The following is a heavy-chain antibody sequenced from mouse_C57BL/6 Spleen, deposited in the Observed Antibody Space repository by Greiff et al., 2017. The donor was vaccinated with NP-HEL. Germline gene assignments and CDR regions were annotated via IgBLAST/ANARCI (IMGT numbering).Heavy chain of an antibody. CDR1: GYAFSSYW. CDR3: ASYYYGSSPLDY. V-gene: IGHV1-80*01. CDR2: IYPGDGDT. Sequence: QVQLQQSGAELVKPGASVKISCKASGYAFSSYWMNWVKQRPGKGLEWIGQIYPGDGDTNYNGKFKGKATLTADKSSSTAYMQLSSLTSEDSAVYFCASYYYGSSPLDYWGQGTTLTVSS. J-gene: IGHJ2*01. D-gene: IGHD1-1*01.